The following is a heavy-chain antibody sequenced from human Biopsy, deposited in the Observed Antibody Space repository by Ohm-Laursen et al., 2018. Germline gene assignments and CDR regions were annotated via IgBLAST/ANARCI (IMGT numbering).Heavy chain of an antibody. D-gene: IGHD3-3*01. Sequence: SHTLSLTWTVSGESMGTYYWTWIRQPPGKGLEWIASIYYSGTTNKNPSLKSRVTISVDTSKRQFYLELSSVTAADTAIYYCARVRGGFLEWFDYWGQGTLITVSP. V-gene: IGHV4-59*01. J-gene: IGHJ5*01. CDR1: GESMGTYY. CDR2: IYYSGTT. CDR3: ARVRGGFLEWFDY.